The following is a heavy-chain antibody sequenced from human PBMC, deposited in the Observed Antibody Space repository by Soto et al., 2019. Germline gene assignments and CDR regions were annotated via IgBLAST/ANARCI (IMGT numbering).Heavy chain of an antibody. CDR3: ARGGGYDFWSGYYTDFDY. J-gene: IGHJ4*02. CDR2: INHSGST. CDR1: GGSFSGYY. Sequence: SETLSLTCAVYGGSFSGYYWSWIRQPPGKGLEWIGEINHSGSTNYNPSLKSRVTISVDTSKNQFSLKLSSVTAADTAVYYCARGGGYDFWSGYYTDFDYWGQGTLVTVSS. D-gene: IGHD3-3*01. V-gene: IGHV4-34*01.